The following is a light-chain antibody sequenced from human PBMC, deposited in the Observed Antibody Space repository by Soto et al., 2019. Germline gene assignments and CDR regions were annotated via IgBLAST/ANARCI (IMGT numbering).Light chain of an antibody. V-gene: IGKV1-5*03. CDR2: KAS. CDR3: QQYKAFWT. J-gene: IGKJ1*01. CDR1: QSISSW. Sequence: DIQMTPSPSTLSASVVDRVTITCRASQSISSWLAWYQQKPGKAPNLLIYKASSLESGVPSRFSGSGSGTEFTLTISSLQPDDFATYYCQQYKAFWTFGQGTKVDIK.